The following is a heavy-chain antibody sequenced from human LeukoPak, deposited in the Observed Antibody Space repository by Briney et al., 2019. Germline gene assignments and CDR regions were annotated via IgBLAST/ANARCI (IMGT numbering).Heavy chain of an antibody. Sequence: GGSLRLSCAASGFTFSSYGMHWVRQAPGKGLEWVAVIWYDGSNKYYADSVKGRFTISRDNSKNTLYLQMNSLRAEDTAVYYCARAGVEQQLFDYWGQGTLVTVSS. V-gene: IGHV3-33*01. D-gene: IGHD6-13*01. CDR1: GFTFSSYG. J-gene: IGHJ4*02. CDR2: IWYDGSNK. CDR3: ARAGVEQQLFDY.